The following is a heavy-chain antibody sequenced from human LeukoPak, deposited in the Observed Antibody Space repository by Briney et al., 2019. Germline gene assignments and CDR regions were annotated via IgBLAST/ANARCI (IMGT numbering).Heavy chain of an antibody. CDR1: GGSFSGYY. J-gene: IGHJ4*02. CDR2: INHSGST. D-gene: IGHD3-16*02. CDR3: ARDFSEGRLGELSWYFDY. V-gene: IGHV4-34*01. Sequence: SETLSLTCAVYGGSFSGYYWSWIRQPPGKGLEWIGEINHSGSTNYNPSLKSRVTISVDTSKNQFSLKLSSVTAADTAVYYCARDFSEGRLGELSWYFDYWGQGTLVTVSS.